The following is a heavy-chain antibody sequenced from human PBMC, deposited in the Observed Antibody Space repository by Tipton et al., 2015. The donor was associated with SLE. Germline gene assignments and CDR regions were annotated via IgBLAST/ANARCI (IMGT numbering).Heavy chain of an antibody. D-gene: IGHD3-10*01. CDR1: GGSLSGDTYY. CDR3: ARDRRGWYFDL. CDR2: IFTSGST. Sequence: LRLSCTVSGGSLSGDTYYWSWIRQPAGEGLEWIGRIFTSGSTNYNPSLKSRVTISVDTSKNQFSLKLSSVTAADTAVYYCARDRRGWYFDLWGRGTLVTVSS. J-gene: IGHJ2*01. V-gene: IGHV4-61*02.